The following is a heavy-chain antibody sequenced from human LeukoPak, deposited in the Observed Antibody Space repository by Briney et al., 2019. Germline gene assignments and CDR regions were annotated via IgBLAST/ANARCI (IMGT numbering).Heavy chain of an antibody. Sequence: PGGSLRLSCAASGFTFSTYWMHWVRQAPGKGLVWVSRINSDGSNTNYADSVKGRFTISRDNAKNTLYLQMNSLRAEDTAVYYCARGDHSFWGFPHWGQGTLVTVSS. CDR3: ARGDHSFWGFPH. V-gene: IGHV3-74*01. D-gene: IGHD5-18*01. CDR1: GFTFSTYW. J-gene: IGHJ4*02. CDR2: INSDGSNT.